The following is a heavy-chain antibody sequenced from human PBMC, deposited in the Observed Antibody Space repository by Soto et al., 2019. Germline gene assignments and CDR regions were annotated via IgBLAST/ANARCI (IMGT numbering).Heavy chain of an antibody. J-gene: IGHJ3*02. Sequence: VQLIQSGGGVVQPGRSLRLSCAASGFTFSDYSLHWVRQAPGKGLQWVALISYDGNKKDYADSVNGRFSVSRDNSRNTLYLQVNSPRPEDTAVYYCARDGSPYGEPHDAFDTWGQGALVTVSS. D-gene: IGHD4-17*01. CDR2: ISYDGNKK. CDR1: GFTFSDYS. CDR3: ARDGSPYGEPHDAFDT. V-gene: IGHV3-30-3*01.